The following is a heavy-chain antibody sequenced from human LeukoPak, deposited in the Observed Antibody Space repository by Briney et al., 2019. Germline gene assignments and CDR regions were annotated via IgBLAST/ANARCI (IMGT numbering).Heavy chain of an antibody. D-gene: IGHD6-13*01. J-gene: IGHJ6*02. CDR3: ARGGQQLVGEYGMKV. CDR2: INHSGST. CDR1: GGSFSGYY. Sequence: PSETLSLTCDVYGGSFSGYYWSWIRQPPGKGLEWIGEINHSGSTNYNPSLKSRVTISVDTSKNQFSLKLSSVTAAETAVYYCARGGQQLVGEYGMKVGGQGTTATVSS. V-gene: IGHV4-34*01.